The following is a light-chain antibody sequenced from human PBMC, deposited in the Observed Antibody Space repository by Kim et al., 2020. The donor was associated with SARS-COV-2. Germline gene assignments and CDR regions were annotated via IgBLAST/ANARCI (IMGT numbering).Light chain of an antibody. Sequence: SYELTQPPSVSVAPGKTARITCGGNNIGSKSVHWYQQKPGQAPVLVIYYDSDRPSGIPERFSGSNSGNTATLTISRVEAGDEADYYCQVWDTDVVFGGGT. CDR1: NIGSKS. CDR2: YDS. V-gene: IGLV3-21*04. CDR3: QVWDTDVV. J-gene: IGLJ2*01.